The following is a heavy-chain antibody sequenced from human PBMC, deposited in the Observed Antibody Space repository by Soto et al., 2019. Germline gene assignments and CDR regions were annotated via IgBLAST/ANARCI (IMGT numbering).Heavy chain of an antibody. CDR3: ALTRRSSLLEVAGPGFEY. CDR2: LSYEGSEE. J-gene: IGHJ4*02. Sequence: GGSLRLSCAASGFNFGVFGMHWVRQAPGKGLEWLSVLSYEGSEEYYADSVRGRFTISRDNSKNTLFLQMDSLRVDDTGVYYCALTRRSSLLEVAGPGFEYWGQGTLVTVSS. D-gene: IGHD6-19*01. V-gene: IGHV3-30*03. CDR1: GFNFGVFG.